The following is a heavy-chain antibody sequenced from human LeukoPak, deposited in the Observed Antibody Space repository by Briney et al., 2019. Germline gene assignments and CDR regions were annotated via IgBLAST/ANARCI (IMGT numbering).Heavy chain of an antibody. Sequence: PSETLSLTCTVSGASISSGSYYWSWIRQPAGKGLEWIGRVYTSGSTNYNPSLKSRVNISLDTPKNQFSLKLISVTAADTAVYFCARLQWLSTPFFDYWGQEPWSPSPQ. CDR1: GASISSGSYY. D-gene: IGHD6-19*01. J-gene: IGHJ4*01. V-gene: IGHV4-61*02. CDR3: ARLQWLSTPFFDY. CDR2: VYTSGST.